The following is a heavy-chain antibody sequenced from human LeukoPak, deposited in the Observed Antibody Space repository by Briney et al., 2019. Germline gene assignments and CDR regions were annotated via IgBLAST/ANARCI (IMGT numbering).Heavy chain of an antibody. J-gene: IGHJ5*02. V-gene: IGHV1-46*01. Sequence: ASVKVSCKASGYTFTSYYMHWVRQAPGQGLEWMGIINPSGGSTSYAQKLQGRVTMTRDTSTSTVYMELSSLRSKDTAVYYCASLFSSGPLGGPWGQGTLVTVSS. CDR2: INPSGGST. D-gene: IGHD3-22*01. CDR3: ASLFSSGPLGGP. CDR1: GYTFTSYY.